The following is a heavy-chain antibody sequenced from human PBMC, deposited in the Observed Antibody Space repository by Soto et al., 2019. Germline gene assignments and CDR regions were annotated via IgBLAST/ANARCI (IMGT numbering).Heavy chain of an antibody. Sequence: EVQLVESGGGLVKPGGSLRLSCAASGFTFSSYSMNWVRQAPGKGLEWVSSISSSSSYIYYADSVKGRFTISRDNAKNSLCLQMNSLRAEDTAVYYYARTSVDFWSGYFFDYWGQGTLVTVSS. V-gene: IGHV3-21*01. CDR3: ARTSVDFWSGYFFDY. D-gene: IGHD3-3*01. CDR2: ISSSSSYI. J-gene: IGHJ4*02. CDR1: GFTFSSYS.